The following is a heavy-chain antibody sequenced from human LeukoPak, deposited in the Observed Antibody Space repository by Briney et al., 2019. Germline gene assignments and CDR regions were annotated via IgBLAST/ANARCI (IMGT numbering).Heavy chain of an antibody. CDR3: AKERNFWSGYPNWFDL. Sequence: GGSLRLSCAASGFTFSNFAMGWVRQAPGKGLEWVSVISGSGGSTYDADSVRGRFTISRDNSANTMYLQVNSLRAEDTATYYCAKERNFWSGYPNWFDLWGQGTLVIVSS. D-gene: IGHD3-3*01. J-gene: IGHJ5*02. V-gene: IGHV3-23*01. CDR2: ISGSGGST. CDR1: GFTFSNFA.